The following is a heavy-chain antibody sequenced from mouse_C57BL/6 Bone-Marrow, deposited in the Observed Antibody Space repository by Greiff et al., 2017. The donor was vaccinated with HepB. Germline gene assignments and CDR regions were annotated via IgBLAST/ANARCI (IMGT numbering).Heavy chain of an antibody. V-gene: IGHV1-55*01. CDR1: GYTFTSYW. CDR3: ARRGYYDYHFAY. Sequence: QVQLQQPGAELVKPGASVKMSCKASGYTFTSYWITWVKQRPGQGLEWIGDIYPGSGSTNYNEKFKSKATLTVDTSSSTAYMQLSSLTSEDSAVYYCARRGYYDYHFAYWGQGTLVTVSA. D-gene: IGHD2-4*01. CDR2: IYPGSGST. J-gene: IGHJ3*01.